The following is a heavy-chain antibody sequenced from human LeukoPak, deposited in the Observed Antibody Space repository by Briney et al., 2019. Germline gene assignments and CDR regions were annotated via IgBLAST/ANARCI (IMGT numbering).Heavy chain of an antibody. CDR3: ARDHVVVVAATPTAGY. V-gene: IGHV1-18*01. D-gene: IGHD2-15*01. Sequence: ASVKVSCKASGYTFTSYGISWVRQAPRQGLEWMGWISAYNGNTNYAQKLQGRVTMTTDTSTSTAYMELRSLRSDDTAVYYCARDHVVVVAATPTAGYWGQGTLVTVSS. CDR1: GYTFTSYG. CDR2: ISAYNGNT. J-gene: IGHJ4*02.